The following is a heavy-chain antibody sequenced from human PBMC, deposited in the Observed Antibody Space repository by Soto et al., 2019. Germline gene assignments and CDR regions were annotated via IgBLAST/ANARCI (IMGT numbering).Heavy chain of an antibody. D-gene: IGHD1-20*01. V-gene: IGHV3-48*03. Sequence: GGALRPSCAASGFTFISYEMNWVRQAPGKGLEWVSYISSSGRTIYYADSVKGRFTISRDNAKNSLYLQMNSLRAEDTAVYYCARSGYNWNDGARGYFDYWGQGTLVTVAS. CDR1: GFTFISYE. J-gene: IGHJ4*02. CDR3: ARSGYNWNDGARGYFDY. CDR2: ISSSGRTI.